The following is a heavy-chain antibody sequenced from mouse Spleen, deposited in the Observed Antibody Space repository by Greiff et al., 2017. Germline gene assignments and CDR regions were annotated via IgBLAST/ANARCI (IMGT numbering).Heavy chain of an antibody. CDR3: ARVEDYYGSSSLYAMDY. V-gene: IGHV1-22*01. D-gene: IGHD1-1*01. CDR2: INPNNGGT. Sequence: EVQLPQSGPELVKPGASVKMSCKASGYTFTDYNMHWVKQSHGKGLEWIGYINPNNGGTSYNQKFKGKATLTVNKSSSTAYMELRSLTSEDSAVYYCARVEDYYGSSSLYAMDYWGQGTSVTVSS. J-gene: IGHJ4*01. CDR1: GYTFTDYN.